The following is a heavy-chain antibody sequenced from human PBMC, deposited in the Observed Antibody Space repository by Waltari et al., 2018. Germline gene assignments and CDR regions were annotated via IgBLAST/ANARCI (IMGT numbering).Heavy chain of an antibody. D-gene: IGHD6-13*01. CDR1: GFSFSPLW. J-gene: IGHJ4*02. CDR3: VRGGLTSSWYWIF. CDR2: RKRDGSEQ. Sequence: EVQLVESGGGLLQPGDSLSLSCAASGFSFSPLWMSWVRQAPGKGLEGVANRKRDGSEQDYLDSVKGRFTVSRDNAKSSLYLQMNNLRAEDTAIYYCVRGGLTSSWYWIFWGQGTPVTVSS. V-gene: IGHV3-7*01.